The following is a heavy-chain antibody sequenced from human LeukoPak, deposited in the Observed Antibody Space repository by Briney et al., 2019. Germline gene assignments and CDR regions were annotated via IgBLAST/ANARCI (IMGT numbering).Heavy chain of an antibody. J-gene: IGHJ2*01. CDR3: ARGTRYSGSYHDWYFDL. CDR2: ISAYNGNT. V-gene: IGHV1-18*01. Sequence: ASVKVSCKASGYTFTSYGISWVRQAPGQGLEWMGWISAYNGNTNYAQKLQGRVTMTTDTSTSTAYMELRSLRSDDTAVYCCARGTRYSGSYHDWYFDLWGRGTLVTVSS. D-gene: IGHD1-26*01. CDR1: GYTFTSYG.